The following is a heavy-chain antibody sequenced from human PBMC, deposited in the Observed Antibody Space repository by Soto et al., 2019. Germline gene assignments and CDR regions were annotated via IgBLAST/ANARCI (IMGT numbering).Heavy chain of an antibody. V-gene: IGHV3-49*03. CDR3: TRMDSGYAIFDD. D-gene: IGHD5-12*01. CDR2: IRSKPYGGTT. Sequence: GSLRLSCTTFGFTFEDYGINWFRQAPGKGLEWVGFIRSKPYGGTTEYAASVKGRFTISRDVSKTIAYLQMNSLKIEDTGLYYCTRMDSGYAIFDDWGQGTLVTVSS. J-gene: IGHJ4*02. CDR1: GFTFEDYG.